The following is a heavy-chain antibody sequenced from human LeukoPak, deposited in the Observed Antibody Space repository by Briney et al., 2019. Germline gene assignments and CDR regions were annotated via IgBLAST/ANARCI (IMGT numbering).Heavy chain of an antibody. J-gene: IGHJ5*02. CDR1: GGSISSGGYS. CDR2: IYHSGST. V-gene: IGHV4-30-2*01. CDR3: ARGVVVTANRPYWFDP. D-gene: IGHD2-21*02. Sequence: SETLSLTCAVSGGSISSGGYSWSWIRQPPGKGLEWIGYIYHSGSTYYNPSLKSRVPISVDRSKNQFSLKLSSVTAADTAVYYCARGVVVTANRPYWFDPWGQGTLVTVSS.